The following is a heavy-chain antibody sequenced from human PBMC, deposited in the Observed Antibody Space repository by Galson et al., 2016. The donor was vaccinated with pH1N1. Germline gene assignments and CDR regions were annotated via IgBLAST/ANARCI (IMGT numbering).Heavy chain of an antibody. CDR2: IWFDGTNE. V-gene: IGHV3-33*01. J-gene: IGHJ4*02. CDR1: GFDFSSWG. D-gene: IGHD6-19*01. Sequence: SLRLSCAASGFDFSSWGMHWVRQSPGRGLEWVAVIWFDGTNEDYADAVKGRFTISRDNANNTLFLQMKKLRGEDTAVYYCVRRYNTGWYLGLGYWGQGTLVSVSS. CDR3: VRRYNTGWYLGLGY.